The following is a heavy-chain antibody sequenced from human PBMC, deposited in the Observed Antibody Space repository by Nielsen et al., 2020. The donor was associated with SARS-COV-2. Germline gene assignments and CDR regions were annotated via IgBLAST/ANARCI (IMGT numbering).Heavy chain of an antibody. J-gene: IGHJ3*02. CDR2: INHSGST. V-gene: IGHV4-34*01. CDR1: GGSFSGYY. Sequence: SETLSLTCAVYGGSFSGYYWSWIRQPPGKGLEWIGEINHSGSTNYNPSLKSRVTISVDTSKNQFSLKLSSVTAADTAVYYCATDSSGDAFDIWGQGTMVTVSS. D-gene: IGHD3-22*01. CDR3: ATDSSGDAFDI.